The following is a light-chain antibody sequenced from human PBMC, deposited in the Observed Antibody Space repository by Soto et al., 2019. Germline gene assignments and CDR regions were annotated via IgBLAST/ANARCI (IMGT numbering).Light chain of an antibody. V-gene: IGKV3-15*01. J-gene: IGKJ4*01. CDR3: QQYNNWPPLT. Sequence: EMVMTQSPATLSVSPGERATLSCRASQSVSTNLAWYQQTPGQAPRLLIYFASTRATGIPARFSGSGSGTEFTLTISSLQSEDSAIYYCQQYNNWPPLTFGGGTKLEIK. CDR1: QSVSTN. CDR2: FAS.